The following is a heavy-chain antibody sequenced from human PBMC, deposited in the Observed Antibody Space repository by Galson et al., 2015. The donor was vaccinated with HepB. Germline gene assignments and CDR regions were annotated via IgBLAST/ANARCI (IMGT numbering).Heavy chain of an antibody. CDR2: TYYRSKWYN. Sequence: CAISGDSVSSNSAAWSWIRQSPSRGLEWLGRTYYRSKWYNDYAVSVKSRITINPDTSKNQFALQLNSVTPEDTAVYYCARMMTQNYYDSSGPGFDYWGQGTLVTVSS. D-gene: IGHD3-22*01. CDR1: GDSVSSNSAA. CDR3: ARMMTQNYYDSSGPGFDY. J-gene: IGHJ4*02. V-gene: IGHV6-1*01.